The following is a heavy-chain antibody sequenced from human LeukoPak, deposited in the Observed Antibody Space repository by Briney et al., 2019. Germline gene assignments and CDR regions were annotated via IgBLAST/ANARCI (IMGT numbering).Heavy chain of an antibody. CDR3: AKRGHMTYCSSTSCRGYYGMDA. J-gene: IGHJ6*02. CDR1: GFTFSSYA. CDR2: ISGSGGST. Sequence: GGSLRLSCAASGFTFSSYAMSWVRQAPGKGLEWVSAISGSGGSTYYADSVKGRFTISRDNSKNTLYLQMNSLRAEDTAVYYCAKRGHMTYCSSTSCRGYYGMDAWGQGTTVTVSS. V-gene: IGHV3-23*01. D-gene: IGHD2-2*01.